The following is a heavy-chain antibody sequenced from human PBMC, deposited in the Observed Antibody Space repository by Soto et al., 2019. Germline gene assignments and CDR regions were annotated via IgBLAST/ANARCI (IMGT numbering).Heavy chain of an antibody. CDR3: GAGSRERPGSGIPPHYYYYGMDV. Sequence: AWGSLRLSCAASGFTFSSYSINFVRHSPWKWLEWASSISSSSSYIYYADSVKGRFTISRDNAKNSLYLQMNSLRAEDTAVYYCGAGSRERPGSGIPPHYYYYGMDVWGQGTTVTVSS. CDR2: ISSSSSYI. V-gene: IGHV3-21*01. D-gene: IGHD3-10*01. CDR1: GFTFSSYS. J-gene: IGHJ6*02.